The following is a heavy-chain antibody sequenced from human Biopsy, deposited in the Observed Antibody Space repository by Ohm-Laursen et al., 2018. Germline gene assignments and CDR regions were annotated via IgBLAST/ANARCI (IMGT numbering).Heavy chain of an antibody. CDR2: MYYNERT. J-gene: IGHJ5*02. D-gene: IGHD6-19*01. Sequence: SQTLSLTCSVSGGSVTNYYWTWTRQPPGKGLEWIGYMYYNERTYYNPSLRGRVTISVDTSKNQISLRLSSVTAADTAVYYCASGGQWPKPYLRYFDPWGQGTLVTVSS. CDR1: GGSVTNYY. CDR3: ASGGQWPKPYLRYFDP. V-gene: IGHV4-59*02.